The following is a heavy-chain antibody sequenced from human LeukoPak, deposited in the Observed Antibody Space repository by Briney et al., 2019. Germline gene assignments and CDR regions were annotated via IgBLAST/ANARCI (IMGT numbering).Heavy chain of an antibody. D-gene: IGHD4-23*01. J-gene: IGHJ4*02. Sequence: ASVKVSCKASGYTFTGYYMHWVRQAPGQGLEWMGWINPNSGGTNYAQKFQGRVTMTRDTSISTAYMELSNLRSDDTAVYYCAADTQKTVVPSTDHWGQGTLVTVSS. CDR3: AADTQKTVVPSTDH. CDR1: GYTFTGYY. V-gene: IGHV1-2*02. CDR2: INPNSGGT.